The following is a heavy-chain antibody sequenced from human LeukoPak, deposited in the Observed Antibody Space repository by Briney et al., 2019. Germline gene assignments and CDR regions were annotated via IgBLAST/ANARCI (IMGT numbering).Heavy chain of an antibody. D-gene: IGHD3-10*01. V-gene: IGHV3-30*02. CDR2: IRYDGADK. CDR1: GFTFNTYG. Sequence: GGSLRLSCAASGFTFNTYGMHWVRQAPDKGLEWVAFIRYDGADKYYADSVEGRFTISRDNSKNTLYLQMGSLRIEDMAIYYCARTSTYGRAFDIWGQGTMVTVSS. CDR3: ARTSTYGRAFDI. J-gene: IGHJ3*02.